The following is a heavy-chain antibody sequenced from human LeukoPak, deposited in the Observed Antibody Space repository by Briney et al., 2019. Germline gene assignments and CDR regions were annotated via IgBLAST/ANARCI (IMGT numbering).Heavy chain of an antibody. D-gene: IGHD2-15*01. CDR2: INYSGTNM. CDR1: GFTFSSYE. V-gene: IGHV3-48*03. Sequence: PGGSLRLSCAASGFTFSSYEMNWVRQAPGKGLEWVSSINYSGTNMYYADSVKGRFTISRDNAKNSLFLQMNSLRPEDTAVYYCVTSGCSGATCYFYFDYWGQGTLVTVSS. J-gene: IGHJ4*02. CDR3: VTSGCSGATCYFYFDY.